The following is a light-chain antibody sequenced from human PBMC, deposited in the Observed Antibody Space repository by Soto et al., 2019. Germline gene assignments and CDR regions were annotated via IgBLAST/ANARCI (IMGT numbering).Light chain of an antibody. CDR3: QQYPFFWT. J-gene: IGKJ1*01. V-gene: IGKV1-5*01. CDR1: RSIVRW. Sequence: DIQMTQSPSTLSASVGDRVTITCRASRSIVRWLAWYQQKPGNAPKLLIRDASTLDSGVPSRFSCSGSGTEFTLTISSPQPDDFATYYCQQYPFFWTFGQGTQVEIK. CDR2: DAS.